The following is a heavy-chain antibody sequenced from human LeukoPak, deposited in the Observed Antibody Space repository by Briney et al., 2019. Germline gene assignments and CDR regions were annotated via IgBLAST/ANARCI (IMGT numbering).Heavy chain of an antibody. V-gene: IGHV4-39*07. J-gene: IGHJ5*02. CDR3: ARDGGRVVAATLKNWFDP. CDR1: GGSISSSSYY. Sequence: SETLSLTCTVSGGSISSSSYYWGWIRQPPGKGLEWIGSIYYSGSTYYNPSLKSRVTISVDTSKNQFSLKLSSVTAADTAVYYCARDGGRVVAATLKNWFDPWGQGTLVTVSS. CDR2: IYYSGST. D-gene: IGHD2-15*01.